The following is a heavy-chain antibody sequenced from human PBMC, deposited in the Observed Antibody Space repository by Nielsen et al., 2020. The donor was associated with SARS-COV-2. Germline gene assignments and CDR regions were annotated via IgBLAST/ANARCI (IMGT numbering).Heavy chain of an antibody. D-gene: IGHD3-3*01. CDR3: AKEYYDFWSSYYYYGMDV. V-gene: IGHV3-23*01. CDR1: GFTFSSYA. Sequence: GGSLRLSCAASGFTFSSYAMSWVRQAPGKGLEWVSAISGSGGSTYYADSVKGRFTISRDNSKNTLYLQMNSLRAEDTAVYYCAKEYYDFWSSYYYYGMDVWGQGTTVTVSS. J-gene: IGHJ6*02. CDR2: ISGSGGST.